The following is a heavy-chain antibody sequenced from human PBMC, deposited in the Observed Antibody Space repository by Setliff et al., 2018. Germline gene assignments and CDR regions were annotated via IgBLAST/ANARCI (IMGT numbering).Heavy chain of an antibody. CDR2: INPKSGGA. CDR3: ARGGIYNYVSSAYFDL. V-gene: IGHV1-2*02. J-gene: IGHJ4*03. D-gene: IGHD3-22*01. CDR1: GYTFSDYY. Sequence: ASVKVSCKASGYTFSDYYMYWVRQAPGQGLEWMGWINPKSGGAHYAQKFRGRVTISRETSISTDYMELSRLTSDDTAVYYCARGGIYNYVSSAYFDLWGQGSMVTVS.